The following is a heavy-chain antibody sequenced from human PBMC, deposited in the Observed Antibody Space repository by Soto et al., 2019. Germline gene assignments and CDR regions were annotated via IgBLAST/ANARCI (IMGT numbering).Heavy chain of an antibody. CDR1: VFSVSGNY. V-gene: IGHV3-53*01. D-gene: IGHD3-9*01. CDR2: IFSGGTT. Sequence: GGSLRLSCAPSVFSVSGNYMNCVRHAPGKWLEWVSVIFSGGTTYYADSVKGRFTISRDDSKNTVYLQMNSLRGDDAAMYYCARGGLDDYAGAGYWGFEPWGQGTLVTVS. CDR3: ARGGLDDYAGAGYWGFEP. J-gene: IGHJ5*02.